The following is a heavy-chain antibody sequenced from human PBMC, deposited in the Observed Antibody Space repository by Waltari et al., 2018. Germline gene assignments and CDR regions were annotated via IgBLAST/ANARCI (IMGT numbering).Heavy chain of an antibody. V-gene: IGHV4-34*02. CDR2: INHAGYT. Sequence: QVQLQQWGAGLLQSSETLSLTCAVYGGSFSGYYWGWVRQPPGKGLEWIGEINHAGYTNHNPSLRSRVTMSADTSESQFSLKLNSVTAADTAVYYCVRLEDCTGPGGHCYSGDPFALDVWGQGTTVTVSS. J-gene: IGHJ6*02. CDR3: VRLEDCTGPGGHCYSGDPFALDV. CDR1: GGSFSGYY. D-gene: IGHD2-15*01.